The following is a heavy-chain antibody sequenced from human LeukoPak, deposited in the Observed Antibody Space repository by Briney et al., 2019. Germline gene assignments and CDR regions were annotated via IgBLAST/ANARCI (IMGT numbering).Heavy chain of an antibody. CDR3: ARDHNYAFDN. J-gene: IGHJ4*02. D-gene: IGHD1-1*01. V-gene: IGHV3-48*01. CDR2: IGIDSGNT. Sequence: PGGSLRLSCTASGFPFIEYSMNWVRQVPGKGLEWISYIGIDSGNTKYADSVRGRFTISADKAKNSLYLQMNSLRVEDTAVCYCARDHNYAFDNWGQGTLVSVAS. CDR1: GFPFIEYS.